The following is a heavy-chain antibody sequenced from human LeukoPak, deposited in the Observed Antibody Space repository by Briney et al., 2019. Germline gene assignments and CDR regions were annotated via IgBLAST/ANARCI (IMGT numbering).Heavy chain of an antibody. CDR1: GGSFSGYY. Sequence: PSETLSLTCAVYGGSFSGYYWSWIRQPPGKGLEWIGEINHSGSTNYNPSLKSRVTISVDTSKNQFSLKLSSVTAADTAVYYCARGSSWNYSQGPFDYWGQGTLVTVSS. CDR2: INHSGST. D-gene: IGHD1-7*01. J-gene: IGHJ4*02. CDR3: ARGSSWNYSQGPFDY. V-gene: IGHV4-34*01.